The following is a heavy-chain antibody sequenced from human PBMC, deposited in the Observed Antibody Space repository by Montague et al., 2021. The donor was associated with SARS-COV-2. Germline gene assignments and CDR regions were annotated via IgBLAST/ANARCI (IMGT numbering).Heavy chain of an antibody. J-gene: IGHJ4*02. V-gene: IGHV4-39*01. CDR3: ARHSGGSEVAGLDY. CDR1: GNSLSNSRYF. Sequence: ETLSLTCSVSGNSLSNSRYFWGWIRQPPRKGLEWIGSFYFGGKXLYNSSLESRVTISVDTSKNQFSLQLSSVTASDTAVYYCARHSGGSEVAGLDYWGQGILVTVSS. D-gene: IGHD6-19*01. CDR2: FYFGGKX.